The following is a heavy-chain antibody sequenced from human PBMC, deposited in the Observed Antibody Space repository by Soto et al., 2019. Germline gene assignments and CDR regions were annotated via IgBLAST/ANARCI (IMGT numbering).Heavy chain of an antibody. CDR1: GFTFDDYA. Sequence: EVQLVESGGGLVQPGRSLRLSCAGSGFTFDDYAMYWVRQAPGKGLEWVSGISWNSGSIGYADSVKGRFTISRDNAKNSLYLQMNSLRAEDTALYYCANVPAATWYYYMDVWGKGTTVTVSS. CDR2: ISWNSGSI. CDR3: ANVPAATWYYYMDV. D-gene: IGHD2-15*01. V-gene: IGHV3-9*01. J-gene: IGHJ6*03.